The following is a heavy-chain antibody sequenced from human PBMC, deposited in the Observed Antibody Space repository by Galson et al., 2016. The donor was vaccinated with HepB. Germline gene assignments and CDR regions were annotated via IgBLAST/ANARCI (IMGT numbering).Heavy chain of an antibody. V-gene: IGHV3-33*06. CDR3: AKLDCGRDCPRDD. D-gene: IGHD2-21*02. Sequence: SLRLSCAASGFTLSRYGMHWVRQAPGKGLEWVALIWSDGSNKYYADSVKGRFTISRDNSKNTAYLQMNSLRAEDRAVYYCAKLDCGRDCPRDDWGQGTLVTVSS. J-gene: IGHJ4*02. CDR2: IWSDGSNK. CDR1: GFTLSRYG.